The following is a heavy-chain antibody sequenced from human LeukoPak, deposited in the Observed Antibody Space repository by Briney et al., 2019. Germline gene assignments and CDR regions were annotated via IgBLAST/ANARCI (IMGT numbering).Heavy chain of an antibody. CDR1: GFTFSSYN. D-gene: IGHD1-26*01. J-gene: IGHJ6*03. Sequence: GGSLRLSCAASGFTFSSYNMNWVRQAPGKGLEWVSSITSGSSYIYYADTVKGRFTISRDNAKNSLYLQMNSLRAEDTAVYYCARDPYSGSYGNYYYYFMDVWGKGTTVTISS. CDR3: ARDPYSGSYGNYYYYFMDV. CDR2: ITSGSSYI. V-gene: IGHV3-21*01.